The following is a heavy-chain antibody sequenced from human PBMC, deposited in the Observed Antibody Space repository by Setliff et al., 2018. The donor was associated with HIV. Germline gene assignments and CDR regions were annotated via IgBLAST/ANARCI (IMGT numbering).Heavy chain of an antibody. Sequence: ASVKVSCKASGYNFNAYYVHWVRQAPGQRLEWMGWINGNSGGTNYAQKFQGRVTMTRDTSTKTAYMELTRLRSDDTAVYSCARGGDDYGPGTWTFDSWGQGTLVTVSS. J-gene: IGHJ4*02. CDR2: INGNSGGT. CDR1: GYNFNAYY. CDR3: ARGGDDYGPGTWTFDS. D-gene: IGHD3-10*01. V-gene: IGHV1-2*02.